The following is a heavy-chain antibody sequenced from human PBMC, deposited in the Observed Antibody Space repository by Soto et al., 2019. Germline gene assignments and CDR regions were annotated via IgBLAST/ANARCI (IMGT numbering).Heavy chain of an antibody. CDR3: ARHVSRGYDYRYYYYGMDV. D-gene: IGHD5-12*01. V-gene: IGHV5-51*01. CDR2: IYPGDSDT. CDR1: GYSFTTYW. J-gene: IGHJ6*02. Sequence: GEPLNISCKASGYSFTTYWIGWVRQMRGKGLEWMGIIYPGDSDTRYSPSFQGQVTISADKPISTAYMQRSSLKASDTAMYYCARHVSRGYDYRYYYYGMDVWRQGTTVTVS.